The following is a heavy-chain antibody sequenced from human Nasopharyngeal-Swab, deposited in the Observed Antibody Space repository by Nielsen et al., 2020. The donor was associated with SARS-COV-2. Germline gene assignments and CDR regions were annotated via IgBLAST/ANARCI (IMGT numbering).Heavy chain of an antibody. J-gene: IGHJ3*02. V-gene: IGHV3-33*01. CDR2: IWYDGSYK. CDR3: ARDRVGWLQLSPDAFDI. D-gene: IGHD5-24*01. CDR1: GFTVSSYG. Sequence: GGSLRLSCTVSGFTVSSYGMHWVRQAPGKGQEWVAVIWYDGSYKYYGDSVKGRFTISRDNSKNTLYLEMNNLRVEDTAVYYCARDRVGWLQLSPDAFDIWGQGTMVTVSS.